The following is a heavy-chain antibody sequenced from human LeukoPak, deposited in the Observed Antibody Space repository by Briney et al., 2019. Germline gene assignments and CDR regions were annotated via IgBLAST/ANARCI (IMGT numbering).Heavy chain of an antibody. CDR1: GYTFTGYY. CDR2: INPSGGST. CDR3: AMSPDAFDI. Sequence: ASVKVSCKDSGYTFTGYYMHWVRQAPGQGLEWMGIINPSGGSTSYAQKFQGRVTMTRDMSTSTVYMELSSLRSEDTAVYYCAMSPDAFDIWGQGTMVTVSS. V-gene: IGHV1-46*01. J-gene: IGHJ3*02.